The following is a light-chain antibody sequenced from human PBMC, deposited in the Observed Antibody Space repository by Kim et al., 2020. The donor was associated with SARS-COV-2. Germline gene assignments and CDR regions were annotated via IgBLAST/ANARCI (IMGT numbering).Light chain of an antibody. V-gene: IGKV3-11*01. CDR1: QSVSSY. CDR3: QQRSNWPPIT. J-gene: IGKJ5*01. Sequence: LYPGERATLSCRASQSVSSYLAWYQQKPGQAPRLLIYDASNRATGIPARFSGSGSGTDFTLTISSLEPEDFAVYYCQQRSNWPPITFGQGTRLE. CDR2: DAS.